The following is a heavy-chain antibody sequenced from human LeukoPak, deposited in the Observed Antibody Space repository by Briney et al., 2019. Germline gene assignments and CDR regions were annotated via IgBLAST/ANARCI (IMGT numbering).Heavy chain of an antibody. CDR1: GFTFSSYS. CDR2: ISSSSNYI. D-gene: IGHD6-19*01. Sequence: PGGSLRLSCAASGFTFSSYSMNWVRQAPGKGLAWVSSISSSSNYIYYADSVKGRFTISRDNAKNSLYLQMNSLRAEDTAVFYCARGTGIAVASDFDLWGQGTLVTVSS. CDR3: ARGTGIAVASDFDL. V-gene: IGHV3-21*01. J-gene: IGHJ4*02.